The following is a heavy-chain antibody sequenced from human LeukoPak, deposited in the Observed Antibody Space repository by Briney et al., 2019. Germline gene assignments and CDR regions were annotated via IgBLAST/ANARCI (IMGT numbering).Heavy chain of an antibody. CDR3: ARGGYSGYDWAYYYYGMDV. D-gene: IGHD5-12*01. J-gene: IGHJ6*02. CDR1: GFTFSSYA. V-gene: IGHV3-30-3*01. Sequence: GGSLRLSCAASGFTFSSYAMHWVRQAPGKGLEWVAVISYDGSNKYYADSVKGRFTISRDNSKNTLYLQMNSLRAEDTAVYYCARGGYSGYDWAYYYYGMDVWGQGTTVTVSS. CDR2: ISYDGSNK.